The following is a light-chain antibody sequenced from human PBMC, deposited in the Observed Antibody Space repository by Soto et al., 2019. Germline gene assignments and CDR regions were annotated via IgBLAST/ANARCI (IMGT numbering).Light chain of an antibody. Sequence: EIILTQSPASLSLSPGERATLSCRASQSVGNFLGWYQQKPGQAPRLLIYDASNRATGIPARFSGSGSGTDFTLTISSLEPEDFAVYYCQQRSNWPLFGQGTRLEIK. V-gene: IGKV3-11*01. J-gene: IGKJ5*01. CDR3: QQRSNWPL. CDR1: QSVGNF. CDR2: DAS.